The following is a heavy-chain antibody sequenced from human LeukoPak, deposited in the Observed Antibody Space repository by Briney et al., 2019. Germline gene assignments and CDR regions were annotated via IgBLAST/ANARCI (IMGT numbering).Heavy chain of an antibody. CDR3: ARGRRVYYYGSGSSHGSYYFDY. V-gene: IGHV4-59*01. CDR2: IYYSGST. J-gene: IGHJ4*02. Sequence: SETLSLTCTVSGGSISSYYWSWIRQPPGKGLEWIGYIYYSGSTNYNPSLKSRVTISVDTSKNQFSLKLSSVTAADTAVYYCARGRRVYYYGSGSSHGSYYFDYWGQGTLVTVSS. CDR1: GGSISSYY. D-gene: IGHD3-10*01.